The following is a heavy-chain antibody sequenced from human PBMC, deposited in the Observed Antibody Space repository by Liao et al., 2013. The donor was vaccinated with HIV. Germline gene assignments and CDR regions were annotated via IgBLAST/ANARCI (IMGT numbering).Heavy chain of an antibody. CDR2: ISTSGST. D-gene: IGHD4-11*01. CDR3: AREVIDYNNLVGYSFDI. V-gene: IGHV4-61*02. J-gene: IGHJ3*02. Sequence: QVQLQESGPGLVKPSQTLSLTCTVSGGSISSGSYYWSWIRQPAGKGLEWMGRISTSGSTNYNPSLKSRVNMSVHMSKNQFSLKLSSVTAADTAVYYCAREVIDYNNLVGYSFDIWGQGTMVTVSS. CDR1: GGSISSGSYY.